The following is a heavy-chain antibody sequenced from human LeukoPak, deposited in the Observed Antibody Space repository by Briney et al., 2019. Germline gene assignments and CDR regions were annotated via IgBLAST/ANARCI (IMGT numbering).Heavy chain of an antibody. CDR3: AGFDFWSGYPFDP. Sequence: GGSLRLSCAASGFTFSRYWKHWVRQAPGKGLVWVSRINSDGSSITYADSVKGRFTISRDNAKNTLYLQMNSLRPEDTAVYYCAGFDFWSGYPFDPWGQGTLVTVSS. V-gene: IGHV3-74*01. CDR2: INSDGSSI. J-gene: IGHJ5*02. D-gene: IGHD3-3*01. CDR1: GFTFSRYW.